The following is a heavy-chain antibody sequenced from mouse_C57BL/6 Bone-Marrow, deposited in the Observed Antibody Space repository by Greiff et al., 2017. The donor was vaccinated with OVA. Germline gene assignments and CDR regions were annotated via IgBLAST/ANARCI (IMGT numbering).Heavy chain of an antibody. CDR1: GYTFTEYT. J-gene: IGHJ4*01. Sequence: VQLQQSGAELVKPGASVKLSCKASGYTFTEYTIHWVKQRSGQGLEWIGWFFPGSGSIKYNEKFKDKATLTADKSSSTVYMELSRLTSEDSAVYFCARHETYGSKGGYAMDYWGQGTSVTVSS. D-gene: IGHD1-1*01. CDR2: FFPGSGSI. CDR3: ARHETYGSKGGYAMDY. V-gene: IGHV1-62-2*01.